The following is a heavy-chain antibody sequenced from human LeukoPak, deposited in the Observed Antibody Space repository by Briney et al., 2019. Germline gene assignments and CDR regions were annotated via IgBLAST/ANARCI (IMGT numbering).Heavy chain of an antibody. V-gene: IGHV1-46*01. CDR3: ARESSQLTVTNTRGYYYGMDV. CDR2: INPSGGST. D-gene: IGHD4-17*01. J-gene: IGHJ6*02. CDR1: GYTFTSYY. Sequence: GASVKVSCKASGYTFTSYYMHWVRQAPGQGLEWMGIINPSGGSTSYAQKFQGRVTMTRDTSTSTVYMELSSLRSEDTAVYYCARESSQLTVTNTRGYYYGMDVWGQGTTVTVSS.